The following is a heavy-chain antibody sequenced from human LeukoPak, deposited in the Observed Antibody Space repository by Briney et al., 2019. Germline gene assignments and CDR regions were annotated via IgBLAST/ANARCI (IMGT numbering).Heavy chain of an antibody. CDR3: AREGLSGYDWATLDY. CDR2: IKQDGSEK. CDR1: GFTFSSYW. D-gene: IGHD5-12*01. V-gene: IGHV3-7*01. Sequence: GGSLRLSCAASGFTFSSYWMSWVRQAPGKGLEWVANIKQDGSEKYYVDSVKGRFTISRDNAKNSLYLQMNSLRAEDTAVCYCAREGLSGYDWATLDYWGQGTLVTVSS. J-gene: IGHJ4*02.